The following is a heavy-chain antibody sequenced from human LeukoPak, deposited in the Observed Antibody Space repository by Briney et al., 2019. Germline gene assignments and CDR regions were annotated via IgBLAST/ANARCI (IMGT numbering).Heavy chain of an antibody. CDR1: GFTFSSYA. CDR2: ISYDGSNK. V-gene: IGHV3-30-3*01. Sequence: GGSLRLSCAASGFTFSSYAMHWVRQAPGKGLEWVAVISYDGSNKYYADSVKGRFTISRDNSKNTLYLQMNSLRAEDTAVYYCVRDRSGYSYGSDYWGQGTLVTVSS. J-gene: IGHJ4*02. D-gene: IGHD5-18*01. CDR3: VRDRSGYSYGSDY.